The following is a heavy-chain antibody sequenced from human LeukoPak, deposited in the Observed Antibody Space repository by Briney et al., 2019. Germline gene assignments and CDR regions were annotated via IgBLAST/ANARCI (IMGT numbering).Heavy chain of an antibody. CDR1: GFTFSTYA. CDR3: TKDWGTTGPYDY. D-gene: IGHD2-2*01. J-gene: IGHJ4*02. V-gene: IGHV3-23*01. Sequence: GGSLRLSCAASGFTFSTYAVNWVRQAPGKGLEWVSTISGSGDSTYYADSVKGRFTLSRDNAKNSLYLQMNSLRAEDTAIYYCTKDWGTTGPYDYWGQGTLVTVSS. CDR2: ISGSGDST.